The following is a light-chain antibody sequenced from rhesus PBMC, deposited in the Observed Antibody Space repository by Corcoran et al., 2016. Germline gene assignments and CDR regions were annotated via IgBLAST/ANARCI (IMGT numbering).Light chain of an antibody. CDR1: QSISSW. CDR3: LQYSSSPRT. V-gene: IGKV1-22*01. CDR2: KAS. J-gene: IGKJ1*01. Sequence: DIQMTHSPSSLSASVGDTVTITCRASQSISSWLAWYQQKPGKAPKLLIYKASSLQSGVPSRFSGSGSGTDFTLTVRCLQPEDFATYYCLQYSSSPRTFGQGTKVEIK.